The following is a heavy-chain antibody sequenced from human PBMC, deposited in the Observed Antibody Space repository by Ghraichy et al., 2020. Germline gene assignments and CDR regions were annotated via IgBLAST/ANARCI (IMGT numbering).Heavy chain of an antibody. CDR3: ARAMRTGDFGRGWFDP. CDR1: GGSISSSTYY. J-gene: IGHJ5*02. D-gene: IGHD2-21*02. Sequence: SETLSLTCTVSGGSISSSTYYWGWIRQPPGKGLEYIGTIYYNGSTYYNPSLKSRVTISVDTSKNQFSLKLSSVTAADTAVFYCARAMRTGDFGRGWFDPWGQGTLVTVSS. V-gene: IGHV4-39*01. CDR2: IYYNGST.